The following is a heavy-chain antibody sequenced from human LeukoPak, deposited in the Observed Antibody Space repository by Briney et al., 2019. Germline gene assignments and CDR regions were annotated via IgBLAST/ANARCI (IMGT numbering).Heavy chain of an antibody. J-gene: IGHJ4*02. Sequence: ASVKVSCKVSGYTLTELSMHWVRQAPGKGLEWMGGFDPEDGETIYAQKFQGRVTMTEDTSTDTAYMELSSLRSEDTAVYYCATAEYSSSWSGFDYWGQGTLVTVSS. CDR2: FDPEDGET. V-gene: IGHV1-24*01. CDR1: GYTLTELS. CDR3: ATAEYSSSWSGFDY. D-gene: IGHD6-13*01.